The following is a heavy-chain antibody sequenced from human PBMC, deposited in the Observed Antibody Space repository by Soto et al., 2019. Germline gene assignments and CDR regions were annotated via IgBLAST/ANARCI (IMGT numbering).Heavy chain of an antibody. CDR3: AGALVPRDAGDGFDS. V-gene: IGHV5-51*01. CDR1: GYSFTSYW. J-gene: IGHJ3*02. D-gene: IGHD3-16*01. CDR2: IYPGDSDT. Sequence: PGESLKISCKGSGYSFTSYWIGWVRQMPGKGLEWMGIIYPGDSDTRYSPSFQGQVTISADKSISTAYLQWSSLKASDTAMYYCAGALVPRDAGDGFDSWGEGTMDTVSS.